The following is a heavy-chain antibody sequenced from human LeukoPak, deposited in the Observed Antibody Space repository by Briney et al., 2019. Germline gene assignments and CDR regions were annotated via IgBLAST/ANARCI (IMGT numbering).Heavy chain of an antibody. D-gene: IGHD6-19*01. J-gene: IGHJ4*02. CDR1: GFTFSSYA. CDR2: ISYDGSNK. Sequence: GRSLRLSCAAAGFTFSSYARHWVRQAPGKGLEWVAVISYDGSNKYYADSVKGRFTISRDNSKNTLYLQMNSLRAEDTAVYYCARSPILRDSSGWLYFDSWGQGTLVTVSS. V-gene: IGHV3-30-3*01. CDR3: ARSPILRDSSGWLYFDS.